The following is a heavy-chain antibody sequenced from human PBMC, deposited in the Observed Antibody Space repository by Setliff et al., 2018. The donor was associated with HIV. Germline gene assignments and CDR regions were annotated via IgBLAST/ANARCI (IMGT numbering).Heavy chain of an antibody. J-gene: IGHJ6*03. CDR1: GGSISGSNYY. CDR3: ASEARGRPFYMDD. Sequence: KPSETLSLTCTVSGGSISGSNYYWAWIRQPPGKGLEWIGSSYYSGSTYYNPSLKSRLTISLDTSKNEFSLRLTSVTAADTAVYYCASEARGRPFYMDDWGKGTTVTV. D-gene: IGHD3-10*01. CDR2: SYYSGST. V-gene: IGHV4-39*07.